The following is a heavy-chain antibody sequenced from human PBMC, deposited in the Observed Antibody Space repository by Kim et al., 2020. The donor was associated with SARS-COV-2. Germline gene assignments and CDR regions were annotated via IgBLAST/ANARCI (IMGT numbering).Heavy chain of an antibody. Sequence: NTHHADSVKGRLAISRDNSKNMLYLQMDSLRAEDTAVYYCVRDLTYSYSYWGQGTLVTVSS. CDR3: VRDLTYSYSY. D-gene: IGHD5-18*01. CDR2: NT. V-gene: IGHV3-23*01. J-gene: IGHJ4*02.